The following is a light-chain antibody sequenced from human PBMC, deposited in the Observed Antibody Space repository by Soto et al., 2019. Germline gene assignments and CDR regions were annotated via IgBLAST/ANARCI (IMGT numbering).Light chain of an antibody. J-gene: IGKJ1*01. CDR1: QSIITN. Sequence: EIVLTQSPGTLSVSPCERATLSCGASQSIITNLAWYQQKPGQAPRLLIFDASTRATGIPARFSGSGSGTEFTLTISSLQSADFAVYYCQQYYNWPRGTFGQGTKVDIK. V-gene: IGKV3-15*01. CDR3: QQYYNWPRGT. CDR2: DAS.